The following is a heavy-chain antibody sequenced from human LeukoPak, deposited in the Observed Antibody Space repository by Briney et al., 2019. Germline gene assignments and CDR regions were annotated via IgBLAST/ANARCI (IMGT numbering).Heavy chain of an antibody. CDR1: GFTFSSYA. CDR3: AKVPITRYSSGNFDY. CDR2: ISGSGGST. D-gene: IGHD6-19*01. V-gene: IGHV3-23*01. J-gene: IGHJ4*02. Sequence: PGGSLRLSCAASGFTFSSYAMSWVRQATGKGLEWVSAISGSGGSTYYADSVKGRFTISRDNSKNTLYLQMNSLRAEDTAVYYCAKVPITRYSSGNFDYWGQGTLVTVSS.